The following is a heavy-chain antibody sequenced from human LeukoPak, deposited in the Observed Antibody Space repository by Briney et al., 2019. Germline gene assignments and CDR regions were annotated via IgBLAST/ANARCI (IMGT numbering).Heavy chain of an antibody. CDR1: GFTFSSYS. Sequence: PGGSLRLSCAASGFTFSSYSMNWVRQAPGKGLEWVSYISSSSSTIYYADSVKGRFTISRDNAKNSLYLQMNSLRAEDTAVYYCARGGLNFGVAQFFDYWGQGTLVTVSS. V-gene: IGHV3-48*01. CDR3: ARGGLNFGVAQFFDY. D-gene: IGHD3-3*01. J-gene: IGHJ4*02. CDR2: ISSSSSTI.